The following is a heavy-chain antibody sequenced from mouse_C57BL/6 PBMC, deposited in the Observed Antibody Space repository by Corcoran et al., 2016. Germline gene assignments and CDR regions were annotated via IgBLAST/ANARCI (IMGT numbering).Heavy chain of an antibody. V-gene: IGHV1-75*01. D-gene: IGHD2-1*01. J-gene: IGHJ4*01. Sequence: QVQLQQSGPELVKPGASVKISCTASGYTFTHSYIHWVKQRPGQGLEWIGWIFPGSGSTYYNEKFKGKATLTVVKSSSTAYMLLSSLTSEDSAVYFCAPNYDYAMDYWGQGTAVTVSS. CDR1: GYTFTHSY. CDR3: APNYDYAMDY. CDR2: IFPGSGST.